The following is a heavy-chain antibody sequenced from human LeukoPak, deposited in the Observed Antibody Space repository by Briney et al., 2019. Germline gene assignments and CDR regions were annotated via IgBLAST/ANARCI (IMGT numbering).Heavy chain of an antibody. CDR2: ISSSGSTI. J-gene: IGHJ6*04. CDR1: GFTFSSYG. V-gene: IGHV3-48*03. CDR3: ARPIIYYYYGMDV. Sequence: PGGSLRLSCAASGFTFSSYGMNWVRQAPGKGLEWVSYISSSGSTIYYADSVKGRFTISRDNAKNSLYLQMNSLRAEDTAVYYCARPIIYYYYGMDVWGKGTTVTVSS.